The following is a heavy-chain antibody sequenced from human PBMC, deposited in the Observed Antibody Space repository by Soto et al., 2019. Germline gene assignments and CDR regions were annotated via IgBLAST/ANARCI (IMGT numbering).Heavy chain of an antibody. V-gene: IGHV1-69*02. CDR1: GGTFSTYI. CDR2: ISPMVGIA. CDR3: ARLASGSYDY. J-gene: IGHJ4*02. Sequence: QVQLVQSGAEVKKPGSSVRVSCKASGGTFSTYIISWVRQAPGQGLEWMGRISPMVGIAIYAQKFQGRIAITADKSTRIAYLEVTSLRNEDTAVYYCARLASGSYDYRGQGTLITVSS. D-gene: IGHD1-26*01.